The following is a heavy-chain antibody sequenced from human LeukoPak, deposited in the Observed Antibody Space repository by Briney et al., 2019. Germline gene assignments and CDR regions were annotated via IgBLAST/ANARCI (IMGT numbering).Heavy chain of an antibody. CDR2: IIPVFGTA. J-gene: IGHJ4*02. Sequence: SVKVSCKASGGTFSSYAISWVRQAPGQGVEWVGRIIPVFGTANYAQKFQGRVTITTDESTSTAYMELSSLRSGDTAVYYCASSDCSVGSCHDYWGQGTLVTVSS. V-gene: IGHV1-69*05. CDR1: GGTFSSYA. CDR3: ASSDCSVGSCHDY. D-gene: IGHD2-15*01.